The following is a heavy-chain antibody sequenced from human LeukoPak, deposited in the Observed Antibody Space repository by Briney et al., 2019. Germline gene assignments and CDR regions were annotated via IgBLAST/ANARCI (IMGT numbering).Heavy chain of an antibody. J-gene: IGHJ4*02. Sequence: SVKVSCKASGGTFSSYAISWVRQAPGQGLEWMGGIIPIFGTANCAQKFQGRVTITADKSTSTAYMELSSLRSEDTAVYYCARESGYSYGYGGVFDYWGQGTLVTVSS. D-gene: IGHD5-18*01. CDR1: GGTFSSYA. V-gene: IGHV1-69*06. CDR3: ARESGYSYGYGGVFDY. CDR2: IIPIFGTA.